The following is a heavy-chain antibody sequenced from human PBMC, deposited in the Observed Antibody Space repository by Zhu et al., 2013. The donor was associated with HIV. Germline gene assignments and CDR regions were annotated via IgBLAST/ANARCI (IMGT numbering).Heavy chain of an antibody. Sequence: QVQLVQSGAEVKKPGASVKVSCKASGYTFTGYYMHWVRQAPGQGLEWMGWINPNSGGTNYAQKFQGRVTMTRDTSISTAYMDLSSLRSDDTAVYYCASSIAAGGVGWDYHYMDVWGEGTTVTVSS. V-gene: IGHV1-2*02. J-gene: IGHJ6*03. CDR1: GYTFTGYY. CDR2: INPNSGGT. D-gene: IGHD6-13*01. CDR3: ASSIAAGGVGWDYHYMDV.